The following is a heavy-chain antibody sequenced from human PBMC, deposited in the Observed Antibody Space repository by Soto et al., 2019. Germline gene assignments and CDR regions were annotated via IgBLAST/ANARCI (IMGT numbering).Heavy chain of an antibody. Sequence: QVQLQQWGAGLLKPSETLSLTCAVYGGSFSDYFWSWIRQLPSKGLEWIVEISHSGSTSYNPSLKSRVTISVDTSKNQFFLNLSSVTAADTAVYYCARGLQRRFGGYKGLGYHGMDVWGQGTTVTVSS. CDR3: ARGLQRRFGGYKGLGYHGMDV. D-gene: IGHD5-12*01. V-gene: IGHV4-34*01. CDR1: GGSFSDYF. CDR2: ISHSGST. J-gene: IGHJ6*02.